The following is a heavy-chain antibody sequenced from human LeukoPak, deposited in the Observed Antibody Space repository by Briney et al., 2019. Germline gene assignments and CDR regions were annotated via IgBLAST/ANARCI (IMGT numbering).Heavy chain of an antibody. V-gene: IGHV3-48*03. CDR3: ARDLWGRDYGDYDDWFDP. D-gene: IGHD4-17*01. CDR1: GFTFSSYE. J-gene: IGHJ5*02. CDR2: ISSSGSTI. Sequence: GGSLRLSCAASGFTFSSYEMNWVRQAPGKGLEWVSYISSSGSTIYYADSVKGRFTISRDNAKNSLYLQMNSLRAEDTAVYYCARDLWGRDYGDYDDWFDPWGQGTLVTVSS.